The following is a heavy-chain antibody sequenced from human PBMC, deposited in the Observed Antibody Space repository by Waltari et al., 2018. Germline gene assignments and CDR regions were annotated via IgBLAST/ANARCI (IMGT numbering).Heavy chain of an antibody. V-gene: IGHV3-30*02. CDR2: IRYDGSNK. CDR1: GFTFSSYG. CDR3: ASTRGRIVGATRFDY. Sequence: QVQLVESGGGVVQPGGSLRLSCAASGFTFSSYGMHWVRQAPGKGLEWVAFIRYDGSNKYYADSVKGRFTISRDNSKNTLYLQMNSLRAEDTAVYYCASTRGRIVGATRFDYWGQGTLVTVSS. D-gene: IGHD1-26*01. J-gene: IGHJ4*02.